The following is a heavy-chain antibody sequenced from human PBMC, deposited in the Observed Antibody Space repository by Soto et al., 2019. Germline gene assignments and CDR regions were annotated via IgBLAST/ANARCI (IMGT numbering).Heavy chain of an antibody. CDR2: VSSTGSYT. V-gene: IGHV3-11*06. D-gene: IGHD1-26*01. J-gene: IGHJ2*01. CDR3: ARLRVGVNWYFDL. CDR1: GFNFGDYY. Sequence: PGGSLRLSCEASGFNFGDYYMSWVRQAPGKGLEWVSFVSSTGSYTKYSDSVGGRFTVSRDNGKNSLHLQLNSLRVEDTAVYYRARLRVGVNWYFDLWGRGTLVTVCS.